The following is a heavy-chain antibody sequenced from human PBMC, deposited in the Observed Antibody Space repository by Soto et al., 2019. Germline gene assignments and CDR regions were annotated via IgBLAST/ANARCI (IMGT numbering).Heavy chain of an antibody. V-gene: IGHV4-30-4*01. CDR1: GGSISSGDHY. D-gene: IGHD2-15*01. CDR3: AGFYGGSHNWFDP. Sequence: PSETLSLTCTVSGGSISSGDHYWSWIRQPPGKGLEWIGYIYYSGSTYYIPSLKSRVTISVDTSKNQFSLKLSSVTAADTAVYYCAGFYGGSHNWFDPWGQGTLVTVSS. J-gene: IGHJ5*02. CDR2: IYYSGST.